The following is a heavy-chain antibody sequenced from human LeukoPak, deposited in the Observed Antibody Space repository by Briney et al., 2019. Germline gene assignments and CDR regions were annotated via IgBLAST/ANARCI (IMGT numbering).Heavy chain of an antibody. V-gene: IGHV4-59*11. Sequence: SETLSLTCTVSTDSLSGHYWSWIRQPPGKGLEWIAYIYSSGTTKYNPSLNSRVTISLDASKNQFSLNLTSVTAADTAVYYCARGGDGYNYVDYWGQGTLVTVSS. CDR1: TDSLSGHY. CDR2: IYSSGTT. J-gene: IGHJ4*02. D-gene: IGHD5-24*01. CDR3: ARGGDGYNYVDY.